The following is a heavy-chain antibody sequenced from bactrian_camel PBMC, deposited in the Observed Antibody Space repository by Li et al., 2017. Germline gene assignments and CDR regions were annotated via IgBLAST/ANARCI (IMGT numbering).Heavy chain of an antibody. D-gene: IGHD4*01. CDR3: AADGDYSDYVPRPFGY. CDR1: GSITSTYS. Sequence: HVQLVESGGGSVQAGGSLRLSCEASGSITSTYSMAWFRQTPGKEREGVATIDSDGSTKYADSVKVRFTISKDNAKNTMYLELKSLKPEDTAVYYCAADGDYSDYVPRPFGYWGQGTQVTVS. V-gene: IGHV3S53*01. J-gene: IGHJ6*01. CDR2: IDSDGST.